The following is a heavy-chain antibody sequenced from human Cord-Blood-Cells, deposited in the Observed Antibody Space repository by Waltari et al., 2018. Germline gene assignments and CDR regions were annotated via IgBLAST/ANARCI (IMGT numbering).Heavy chain of an antibody. D-gene: IGHD2-2*01. CDR2: IRSKAYGGTT. CDR1: GFTFGDYA. CDR3: TRDAAGYCSSTSCYYYYGMDV. V-gene: IGHV3-49*04. Sequence: EVQLVESGGGLVQPGRSLRLSCTASGFTFGDYAMSWVRQAPGKGRGWVGFIRSKAYGGTTEYAAAVKGRFTISRDDSKSIAYLQMNSLKTEDTAVYYCTRDAAGYCSSTSCYYYYGMDVWGQGTTVTVSS. J-gene: IGHJ6*02.